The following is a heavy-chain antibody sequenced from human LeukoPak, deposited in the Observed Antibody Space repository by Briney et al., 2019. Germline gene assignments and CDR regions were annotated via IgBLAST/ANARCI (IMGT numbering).Heavy chain of an antibody. CDR3: AKGSYYDSSGSFYFDY. J-gene: IGHJ4*02. D-gene: IGHD3-22*01. Sequence: GGSLRLSCVASTFTVSTNSMSWVRQAPGKGLEWVSGISGSGDNTYYADSVKGRFTISRDNSKNTLYVQVNSLGTEDTAAYYCAKGSYYDSSGSFYFDYWGQGTLVTVSS. V-gene: IGHV3-23*01. CDR2: ISGSGDNT. CDR1: TFTVSTNS.